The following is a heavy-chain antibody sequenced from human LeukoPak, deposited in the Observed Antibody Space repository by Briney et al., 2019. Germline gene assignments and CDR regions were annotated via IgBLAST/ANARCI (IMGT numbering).Heavy chain of an antibody. CDR2: IIPLFGTA. J-gene: IGHJ4*02. D-gene: IGHD3-3*01. CDR3: ARVALADPYYDFWSDYQYLDY. Sequence: SVKVSCKASGGTFSSYAISWVRQAPGQGLEWMGGIIPLFGTANYAQKFQGRVTITADESTSTAYMELSSLRSEDTAVYYCARVALADPYYDFWSDYQYLDYRGQETLVTVSS. CDR1: GGTFSSYA. V-gene: IGHV1-69*13.